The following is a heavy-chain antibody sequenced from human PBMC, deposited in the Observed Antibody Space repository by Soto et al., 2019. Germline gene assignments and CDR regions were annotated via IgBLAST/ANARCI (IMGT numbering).Heavy chain of an antibody. CDR3: AIGGYCTTGVCLHDFFDF. CDR2: ISYDGSNE. Sequence: QVQLVESGGGVVQPGRSLRLSCAASGFTFMSYGMHWVRQAPGKGLEWVAFISYDGSNEYYADSVKGRFTISRDNSRNTLFLQMNSLSAEDTAVDYCAIGGYCTTGVCLHDFFDFWGQGTTVTVSS. CDR1: GFTFMSYG. V-gene: IGHV3-30*03. J-gene: IGHJ3*01. D-gene: IGHD2-8*01.